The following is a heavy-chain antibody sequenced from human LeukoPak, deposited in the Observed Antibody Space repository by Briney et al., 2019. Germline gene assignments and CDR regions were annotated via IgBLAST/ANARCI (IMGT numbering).Heavy chain of an antibody. V-gene: IGHV3-23*01. CDR1: GFTLSAYS. J-gene: IGHJ4*02. Sequence: PGGSLRLSCAASGFTLSAYSMNWVRQAPGKGLEWVSDIRGNGGGTYYADSVKGRFTISRDNAKNTLYLQMNSLRAEDTAVYYCATDSTVAQAVMFDYWGQGTLVTVSS. CDR2: IRGNGGGT. D-gene: IGHD6-19*01. CDR3: ATDSTVAQAVMFDY.